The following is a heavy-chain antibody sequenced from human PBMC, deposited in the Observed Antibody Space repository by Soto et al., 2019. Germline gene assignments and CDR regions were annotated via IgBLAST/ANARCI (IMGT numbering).Heavy chain of an antibody. D-gene: IGHD6-19*01. Sequence: QVQLVESGGGVVQPGRSLRLSCAASGFTFSSYAMHCVRQAPGKGLEWVAVISYDGSNKYYADSVKGRFTISRDNSKNTLYLQMNSLRAEDTAVYYCARAGQWLALDYWGQGTLVTVSS. CDR2: ISYDGSNK. CDR1: GFTFSSYA. J-gene: IGHJ4*02. V-gene: IGHV3-30-3*01. CDR3: ARAGQWLALDY.